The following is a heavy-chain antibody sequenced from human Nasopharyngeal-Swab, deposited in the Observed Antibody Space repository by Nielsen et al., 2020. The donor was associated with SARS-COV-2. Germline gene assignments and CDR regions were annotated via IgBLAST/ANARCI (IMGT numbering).Heavy chain of an antibody. D-gene: IGHD7-27*01. J-gene: IGHJ4*02. CDR3: AGDPPSTGDYYFDH. Sequence: GESLKISCVTSGFTFGRYWMTWVRQAPGKGLEWVANIQQDGDITYYLESVKGRFTISRDNAKNSLYLQMNSLRAEDTAVYFCAGDPPSTGDYYFDHWGQGTLVTVSS. CDR1: GFTFGRYW. CDR2: IQQDGDIT. V-gene: IGHV3-7*01.